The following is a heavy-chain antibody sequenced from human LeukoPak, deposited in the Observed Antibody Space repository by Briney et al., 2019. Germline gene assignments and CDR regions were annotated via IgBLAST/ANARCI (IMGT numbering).Heavy chain of an antibody. J-gene: IGHJ6*02. CDR3: ARDYYYGMDV. V-gene: IGHV3-74*01. CDR2: IKTDGSST. CDR1: GFTFSSYS. Sequence: PGGPLRLPCAVPGFTFSSYSMSWVRQAPGKGLVWVSHIKTDGSSTTYADSVKGRFTISRDNAKNTLYLQMNSLRAEDTAVYYCARDYYYGMDVWGQGTTITVSS.